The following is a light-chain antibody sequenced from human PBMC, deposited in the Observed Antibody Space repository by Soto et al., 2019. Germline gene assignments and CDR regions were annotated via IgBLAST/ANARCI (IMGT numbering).Light chain of an antibody. CDR1: QSVNSN. V-gene: IGKV3-15*01. J-gene: IGKJ2*01. CDR3: QQYNNWPQT. CDR2: GAS. Sequence: ETVMTQSPATLSVSPGERATLACRASQSVNSNLVWYQQKPGQAPRLLIYGASARDTGIPARFSGSGSGTEFTLTISSLQSEDFAVYYCQQYNNWPQTFGQGTKLEIK.